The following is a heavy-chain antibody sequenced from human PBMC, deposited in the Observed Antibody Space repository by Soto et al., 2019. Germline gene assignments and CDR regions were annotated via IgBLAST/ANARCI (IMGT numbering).Heavy chain of an antibody. CDR2: IYYSGST. J-gene: IGHJ4*02. Sequence: QVQLQESGPGLVKPSETLSLTCTVSGGSISSYYWSWIRQPPGKGLEWIGYIYYSGSTNYNPSLKSRVTLPVDTSKNPFSLKLSSVTAADTAVYYCARSPRQLDFDYWGQGTLVTVSS. D-gene: IGHD6-13*01. V-gene: IGHV4-59*08. CDR1: GGSISSYY. CDR3: ARSPRQLDFDY.